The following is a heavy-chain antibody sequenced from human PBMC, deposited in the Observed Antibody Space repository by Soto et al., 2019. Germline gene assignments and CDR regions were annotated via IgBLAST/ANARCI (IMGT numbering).Heavy chain of an antibody. Sequence: QVQLVESGGGLVKPGGSLRLSCAASGFTFSDSFMSWSRQTPGKGLEWLSYISGGDGNIYYADSVRGRFTISRDNAKNSVDLQMNRLRAEDTAVYYCAGDQGPNYMAVWGKGTTVTVS. V-gene: IGHV3-11*01. CDR3: AGDQGPNYMAV. J-gene: IGHJ6*03. CDR1: GFTFSDSF. CDR2: ISGGDGNI.